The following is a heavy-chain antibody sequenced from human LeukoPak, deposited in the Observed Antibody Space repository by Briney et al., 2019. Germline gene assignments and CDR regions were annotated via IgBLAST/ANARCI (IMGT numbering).Heavy chain of an antibody. J-gene: IGHJ4*02. Sequence: GGSLRLSCVASGFSFSNYAMSWVRQAPGKGLEWVSAISGSGGSTYYADSVKGRFTISRDNSKNTLYLQMNSLRAEDTAVYYCAKDEYYCDSSGPFDYWGQGTLVTVSS. D-gene: IGHD3-22*01. V-gene: IGHV3-23*01. CDR3: AKDEYYCDSSGPFDY. CDR2: ISGSGGST. CDR1: GFSFSNYA.